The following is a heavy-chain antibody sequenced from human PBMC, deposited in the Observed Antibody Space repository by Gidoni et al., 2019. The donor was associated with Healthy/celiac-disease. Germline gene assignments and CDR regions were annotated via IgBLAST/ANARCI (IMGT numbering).Heavy chain of an antibody. Sequence: EVRLLESGGGLVQPGWSLRLSCAASGLAFSADAMSWGRQAPGKGLEWVSAISGSGGSTYYADSVKGRFTIPRDNSKNTLYLQMNSLRAEDTAVYYCAKDQRGYSYGYNWFDPWGQGTLVTVSS. CDR2: ISGSGGST. CDR1: GLAFSADA. V-gene: IGHV3-23*01. CDR3: AKDQRGYSYGYNWFDP. J-gene: IGHJ5*02. D-gene: IGHD5-18*01.